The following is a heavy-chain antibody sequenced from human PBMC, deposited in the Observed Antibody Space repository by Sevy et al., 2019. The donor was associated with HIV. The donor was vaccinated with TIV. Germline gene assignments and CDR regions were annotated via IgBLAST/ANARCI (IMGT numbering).Heavy chain of an antibody. Sequence: GGSLRLSCAASGFTFSSYGMHWVRQAPGTGLEWVAVIWYDGGSKYYADSVKGRFTISRDNSKNTLFLQISSLRAEDTAVYYCARDKLLPVMVTMVRGALSYYFDYWGQGTLVTVSS. D-gene: IGHD3-10*01. CDR3: ARDKLLPVMVTMVRGALSYYFDY. J-gene: IGHJ4*02. CDR2: IWYDGGSK. CDR1: GFTFSSYG. V-gene: IGHV3-33*01.